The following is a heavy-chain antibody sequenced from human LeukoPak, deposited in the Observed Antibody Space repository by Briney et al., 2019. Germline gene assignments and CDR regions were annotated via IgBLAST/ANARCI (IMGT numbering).Heavy chain of an antibody. CDR2: IKTDGSIT. Sequence: GGSLRLSCAASGFSFSVFWMHWVRQAPGKGLVWVSRIKTDGSITNYADSVKGRFTISRDNSKNTLYLQMNSLRAEDTAVYYCARDSHDYGDYSLTFDYWGQGTLVTVSS. D-gene: IGHD4-17*01. V-gene: IGHV3-74*01. CDR1: GFSFSVFW. J-gene: IGHJ4*02. CDR3: ARDSHDYGDYSLTFDY.